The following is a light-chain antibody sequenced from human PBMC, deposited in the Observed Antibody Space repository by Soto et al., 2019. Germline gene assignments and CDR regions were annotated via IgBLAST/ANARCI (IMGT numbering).Light chain of an antibody. CDR1: SSNVGAGYD. J-gene: IGLJ1*01. CDR3: QSYDSRMSGFYV. CDR2: GDT. Sequence: QSALTQPASVSGTPGQSITISCTGSSSNVGAGYDVHWYQQLPGTAPKLLIYGDTTRPSGVPDRFSGSKSGSSASLAITGLQAEDEGDYYCQSYDSRMSGFYVFGTGTKLTVL. V-gene: IGLV1-40*01.